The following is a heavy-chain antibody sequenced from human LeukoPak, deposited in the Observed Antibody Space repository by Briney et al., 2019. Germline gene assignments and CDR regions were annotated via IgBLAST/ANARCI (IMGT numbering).Heavy chain of an antibody. Sequence: GGSLRLSCAASGFTFGSYAMSWVRQAPGKGLEWVSAISGSGGSTYYADSVKGRFTISRDNSKNTLYLQMNSLRVEDTAVYYCAKDQVYLAVAGRFDYWGQGTLVTVSS. V-gene: IGHV3-23*01. CDR1: GFTFGSYA. D-gene: IGHD6-19*01. CDR2: ISGSGGST. CDR3: AKDQVYLAVAGRFDY. J-gene: IGHJ4*02.